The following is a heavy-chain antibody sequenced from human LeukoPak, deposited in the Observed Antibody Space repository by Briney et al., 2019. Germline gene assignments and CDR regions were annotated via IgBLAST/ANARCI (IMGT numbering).Heavy chain of an antibody. CDR1: GGSLSTYH. Sequence: SETLSLTCTVSGGSLSTYHWIWIRQPAGKGLEWIGRIYPSGITSYNPSLKSRVTMSVDTSKNQFSLRLTSVTAADTAVYYCARLQSGLGYFDSWGQGILVTVSS. V-gene: IGHV4-4*07. J-gene: IGHJ4*02. CDR2: IYPSGIT. CDR3: ARLQSGLGYFDS.